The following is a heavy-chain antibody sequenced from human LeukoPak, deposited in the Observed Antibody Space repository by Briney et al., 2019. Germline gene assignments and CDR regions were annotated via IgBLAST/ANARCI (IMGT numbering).Heavy chain of an antibody. D-gene: IGHD1-26*01. V-gene: IGHV4-59*01. CDR3: ARGIVGATVRRRYFDY. J-gene: IGHJ4*02. CDR1: GGSISSYY. CDR2: IYYSGST. Sequence: SETLSLTCTVSGGSISSYYWSWIRQPPGKGLEWIGYIYYSGSTIYNPSLKSRVTISVDTSKNQFSLNLSFVTAADTAVYYCARGIVGATVRRRYFDYWGQGTLVTVSS.